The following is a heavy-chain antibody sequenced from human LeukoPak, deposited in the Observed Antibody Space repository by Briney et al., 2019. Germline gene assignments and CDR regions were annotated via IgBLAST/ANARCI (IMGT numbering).Heavy chain of an antibody. CDR3: AKDRVAAAGTGGYYYYGMDV. J-gene: IGHJ6*02. Sequence: GGTLRLSCAASGFSFSTNGMHWVRQAAGKGLEWESHINYRGERIYYAGSVRGRFTISRDIAKNSLYLQMNSLRAEDTAVYYCAKDRVAAAGTGGYYYYGMDVWGQGTTVTVSS. D-gene: IGHD6-13*01. CDR1: GFSFSTNG. V-gene: IGHV3-48*01. CDR2: INYRGERI.